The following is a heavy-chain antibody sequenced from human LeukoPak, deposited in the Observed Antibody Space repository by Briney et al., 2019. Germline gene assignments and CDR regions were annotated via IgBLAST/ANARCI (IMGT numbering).Heavy chain of an antibody. CDR1: GFSVRTTY. Sequence: GGSLRLSCAASGFSVRTTYMSWVRQAPGKGLEWVSSISSTGGTTYYADSVKGRFTISGDNSKNMLYLEMNSLSTEDTAVYYCAKVRYCSGVNCYPDDNWGQGTLVTVSS. CDR3: AKVRYCSGVNCYPDDN. J-gene: IGHJ4*02. D-gene: IGHD2-15*01. V-gene: IGHV3-23*01. CDR2: ISSTGGTT.